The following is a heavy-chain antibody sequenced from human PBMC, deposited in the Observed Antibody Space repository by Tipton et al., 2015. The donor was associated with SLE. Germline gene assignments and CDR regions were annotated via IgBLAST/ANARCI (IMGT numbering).Heavy chain of an antibody. CDR1: GDSISSSGYY. Sequence: TLSLTCTVSGDSISSSGYYWVWIRQSPGKGLEWVGSIYDNGNTYYNPSLKSRVTISVDTSKNQFSLKLSSVTAADTAVYYCASGGILWYFDLWGRGTLVTVSS. V-gene: IGHV4-39*01. CDR3: ASGGILWYFDL. D-gene: IGHD3-16*01. J-gene: IGHJ2*01. CDR2: IYDNGNT.